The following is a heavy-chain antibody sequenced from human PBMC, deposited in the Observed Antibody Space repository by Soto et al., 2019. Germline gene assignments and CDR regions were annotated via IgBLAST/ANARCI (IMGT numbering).Heavy chain of an antibody. CDR3: ARGESVGAQASFDI. J-gene: IGHJ3*02. Sequence: EVQLVESGGGLAKPGGSLRLSCAASGFTFSRYSMNWVRQAPGKGLEWVSSISITSSYIYFAVSVKGRFTMSRDNGKNSLYLQTNSLRAEDTAVYYCARGESVGAQASFDIWGRGTMVSVSS. D-gene: IGHD1-26*01. V-gene: IGHV3-21*01. CDR2: ISITSSYI. CDR1: GFTFSRYS.